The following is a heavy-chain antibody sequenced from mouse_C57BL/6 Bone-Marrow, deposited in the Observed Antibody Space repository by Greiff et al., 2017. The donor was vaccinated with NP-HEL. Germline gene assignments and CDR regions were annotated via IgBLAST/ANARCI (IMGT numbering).Heavy chain of an antibody. CDR1: GYTFTSYW. Sequence: QVQLQQPGAELVRPGSSVKLSCKASGYTFTSYWMHWVKQRPIQGLEWIGNIDPSDSDTHYNPKFKDKATLTVDKSSSTAYMQLSSLTSEDSAVYYSARYDDIYAMDYWGQGTSVTVSS. J-gene: IGHJ4*01. V-gene: IGHV1-52*01. CDR2: IDPSDSDT. CDR3: ARYDDIYAMDY. D-gene: IGHD2-12*01.